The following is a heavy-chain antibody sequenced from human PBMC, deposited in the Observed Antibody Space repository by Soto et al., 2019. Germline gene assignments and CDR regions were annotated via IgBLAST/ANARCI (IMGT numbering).Heavy chain of an antibody. CDR2: IYHSGST. Sequence: QLQLQESGSGLVKPSQTLSLTCAVSGGSISSGGYSWSWIRQPPGKGLEWIGYIYHSGSTYYNPSIKSRVTISVDRSKNQFSLNLSSATAADTAVYYCATGMTTVTTYNYWGQGTLVTVSS. CDR1: GGSISSGGYS. J-gene: IGHJ4*02. CDR3: ATGMTTVTTYNY. V-gene: IGHV4-30-2*01. D-gene: IGHD4-4*01.